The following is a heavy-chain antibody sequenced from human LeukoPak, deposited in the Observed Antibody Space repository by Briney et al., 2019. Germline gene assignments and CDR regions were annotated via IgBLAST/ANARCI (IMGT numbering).Heavy chain of an antibody. Sequence: PSETLSLTCTVSGGSISSYYWSWIRQPPGKGLEWIGYIYYSGSTNYNPSLKSRVTISVDTSKNQFSLKLSSVTAADTAVYYCARHVPRYYGNNWFDPWGQGTLVTVSS. CDR1: GGSISSYY. V-gene: IGHV4-59*08. D-gene: IGHD3-3*01. J-gene: IGHJ5*02. CDR3: ARHVPRYYGNNWFDP. CDR2: IYYSGST.